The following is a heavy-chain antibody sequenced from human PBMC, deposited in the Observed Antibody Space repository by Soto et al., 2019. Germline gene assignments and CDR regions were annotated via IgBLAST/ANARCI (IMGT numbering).Heavy chain of an antibody. CDR2: ISASNGNR. Sequence: QGKLVQSGAEVKWPGASVKVSCKASGYPFNKYSISWVRQAPGQGLEWMGWISASNGNRNYAQKFQGRVTLGTDTSTSTAYMELRNLRSDDPAVYYCTRGHGDFAGDFGYWGQGTLVTVSS. D-gene: IGHD4-17*01. J-gene: IGHJ4*02. V-gene: IGHV1-18*04. CDR1: GYPFNKYS. CDR3: TRGHGDFAGDFGY.